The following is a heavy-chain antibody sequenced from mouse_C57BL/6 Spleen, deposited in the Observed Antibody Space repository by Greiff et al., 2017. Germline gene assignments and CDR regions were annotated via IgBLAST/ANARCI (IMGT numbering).Heavy chain of an antibody. D-gene: IGHD3-3*01. CDR1: GYTFTSYW. J-gene: IGHJ2*01. CDR2: IDPSDSYT. CDR3: ARSRAEENYFDY. Sequence: VQLQQPGAELVRPGTSVKLSCKASGYTFTSYWMHWVKQRPGQGLEWIGVIDPSDSYTNYNQKFKGKATLTVDTSSSTAYMQLSSLTSEDSAVYYCARSRAEENYFDYWGQGTTLTVSS. V-gene: IGHV1-59*01.